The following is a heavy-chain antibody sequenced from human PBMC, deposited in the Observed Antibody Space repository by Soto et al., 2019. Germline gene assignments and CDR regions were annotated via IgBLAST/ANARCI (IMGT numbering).Heavy chain of an antibody. CDR2: IYTSGST. CDR3: AREKLYRDWLDP. CDR1: GGSIRSYY. J-gene: IGHJ5*02. Sequence: SETLSLTCTVSGGSIRSYYWSWIRQPAGKGLELIGRIYTSGSTNYNPSLKSRVTMSVDTSKNQFSLKLSSVTAADTAVYYCAREKLYRDWLDPWGQGTLVTVSS. D-gene: IGHD2-2*01. V-gene: IGHV4-4*07.